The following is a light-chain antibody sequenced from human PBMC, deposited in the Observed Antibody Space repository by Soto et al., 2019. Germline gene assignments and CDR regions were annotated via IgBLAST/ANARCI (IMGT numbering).Light chain of an antibody. CDR1: PSVSSN. CDR3: QQYNKWPPT. Sequence: EIGMTQSPATLSVSPGARATLSCRASPSVSSNLAWYQQRPGQAPRLVIYAGSTRATGIPARFSGSGSGTEFTLTISSLQSEDVAVYYCQQYNKWPPTFGPGTKVDIK. J-gene: IGKJ3*01. CDR2: AGS. V-gene: IGKV3-15*01.